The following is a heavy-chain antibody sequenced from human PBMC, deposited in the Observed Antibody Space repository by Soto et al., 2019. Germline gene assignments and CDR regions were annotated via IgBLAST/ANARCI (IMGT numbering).Heavy chain of an antibody. CDR3: ARDQTMAIAAADYYYYYMDG. Sequence: GASVKVSCKASGYTFTSYYMHWVRQAPGQGLEWMGIINPSGGSTGYAQKLQGRVTMTRDTSTSTVYMELSSLRSEDTAVYYRARDQTMAIAAADYYYYYMDGWGKGTTVTVSS. J-gene: IGHJ6*03. D-gene: IGHD6-13*01. V-gene: IGHV1-46*03. CDR1: GYTFTSYY. CDR2: INPSGGST.